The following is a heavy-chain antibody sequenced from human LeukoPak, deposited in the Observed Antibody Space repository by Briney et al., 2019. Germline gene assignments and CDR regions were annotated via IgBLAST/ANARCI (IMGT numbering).Heavy chain of an antibody. J-gene: IGHJ4*02. CDR2: IYPRDSDT. V-gene: IGHV5-51*01. D-gene: IGHD3-10*01. CDR1: GYDFVSKW. Sequence: GESLKISCQVSGYDFVSKWIGWVRQMPGKGLEWIGIIYPRDSDTRYRPSFQGQVTISADRSTATAYLQWSSLKASDTAIYYCARRGDYFDFWGQGTLVNVSS. CDR3: ARRGDYFDF.